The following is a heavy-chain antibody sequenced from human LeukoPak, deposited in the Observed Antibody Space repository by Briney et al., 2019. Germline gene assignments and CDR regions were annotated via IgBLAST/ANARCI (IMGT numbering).Heavy chain of an antibody. CDR1: GGSISSSSYY. J-gene: IGHJ1*01. D-gene: IGHD3-16*02. Sequence: SETLSLTCTVSGGSISSSSYYWGWIRQPPGKGLEWIGEINHSGSTNYNPSLKSRVTISVDTSKNQFSLKLSSVTAADTAVYYCARGGYDYVRGSYRRSEYFQHWGQGTLVTVSS. CDR2: INHSGST. V-gene: IGHV4-39*07. CDR3: ARGGYDYVRGSYRRSEYFQH.